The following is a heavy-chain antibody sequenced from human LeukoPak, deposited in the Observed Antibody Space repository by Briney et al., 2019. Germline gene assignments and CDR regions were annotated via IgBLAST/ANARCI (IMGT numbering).Heavy chain of an antibody. Sequence: PSETLSLTCTVSGGSISSSSYYWGWIRQPPGKGLEWIGSIHHSGSSYDSGSTYYNPSLRGRVTISVDTSKNHFSLKINSVTAAETAVYYCARVSARGGYGDDYFDYWGQGTLVTVSS. J-gene: IGHJ4*02. V-gene: IGHV4-39*07. CDR1: GGSISSSSYY. D-gene: IGHD4-17*01. CDR3: ARVSARGGYGDDYFDY. CDR2: IHHSGSSYDSGST.